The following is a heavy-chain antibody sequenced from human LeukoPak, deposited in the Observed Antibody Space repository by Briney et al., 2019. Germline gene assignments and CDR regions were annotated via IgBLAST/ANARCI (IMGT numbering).Heavy chain of an antibody. CDR3: AREGVIRGIPFDY. J-gene: IGHJ4*02. CDR1: GFTFSSYE. CDR2: ISSSGSTI. D-gene: IGHD3-10*01. Sequence: GGSLRLSCAASGFTFSSYEMNWVRQAPGKGLEWVLYISSSGSTIYYADSVKGRFTISRDNAKNSLYLQMNSLRAEDTAVYYCAREGVIRGIPFDYWGQGTLVTVSS. V-gene: IGHV3-48*03.